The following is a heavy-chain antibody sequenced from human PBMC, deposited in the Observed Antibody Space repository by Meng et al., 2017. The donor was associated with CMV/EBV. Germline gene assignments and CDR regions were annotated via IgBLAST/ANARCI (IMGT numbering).Heavy chain of an antibody. D-gene: IGHD6-6*01. V-gene: IGHV3-23*01. J-gene: IGHJ5*02. CDR3: AKDGGIAARRPLDP. Sequence: FRFPFRSYARSWVRQAPGKGLEWVSAISGSGGSTYYADSVEGRFTISRDNSKNTLYLQMNSLRAEDTAVYYCAKDGGIAARRPLDPWGQGTLVTVSS. CDR1: RFPFRSYA. CDR2: ISGSGGST.